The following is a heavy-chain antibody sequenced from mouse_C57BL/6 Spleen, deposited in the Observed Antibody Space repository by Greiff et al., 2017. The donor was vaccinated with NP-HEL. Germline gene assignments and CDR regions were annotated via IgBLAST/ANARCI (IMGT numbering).Heavy chain of an antibody. CDR3: ARSAIVAPTFYFDY. CDR2: IHPNSGST. Sequence: VQLQQPGAELVKPGASVKLSCKASGYTFTSYWMHWVKQRPGQGLEWIGMIHPNSGSTNYNEKFKSKATLTVDKSSSTAYMQLSSLTSEDSAVYYCARSAIVAPTFYFDYWGQGTTLTVSS. D-gene: IGHD1-1*01. V-gene: IGHV1-64*01. CDR1: GYTFTSYW. J-gene: IGHJ2*01.